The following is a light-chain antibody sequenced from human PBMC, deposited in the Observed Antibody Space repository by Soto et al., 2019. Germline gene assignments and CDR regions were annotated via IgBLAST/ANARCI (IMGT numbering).Light chain of an antibody. CDR3: QQRSNWPRV. J-gene: IGKJ3*01. V-gene: IGKV3-11*01. CDR1: QSVSSY. CDR2: DAS. Sequence: EIVLTQSPATLSLSPGERATLSCRASQSVSSYLAWYQQKPGQAPRLLIYDASNRATGIPARFSGSGSGTDFTLTISRLEPEDFAVYYCQQRSNWPRVFGPGTKVDIK.